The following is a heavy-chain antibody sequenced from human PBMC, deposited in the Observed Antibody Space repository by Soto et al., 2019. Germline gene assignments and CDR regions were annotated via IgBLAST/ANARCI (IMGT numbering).Heavy chain of an antibody. V-gene: IGHV3-30-3*01. Sequence: ESGGGVVQPGRSLRLSCAASGFTFSSYAMHWVRQAPGKGLEWVAVISYDGSNKYYADSVKGRFTISRDNSKNTLYLQMNSLRAEDTAVYYCARERELPPNFDYWGQGTLVTVSS. CDR2: ISYDGSNK. D-gene: IGHD1-26*01. CDR1: GFTFSSYA. CDR3: ARERELPPNFDY. J-gene: IGHJ4*02.